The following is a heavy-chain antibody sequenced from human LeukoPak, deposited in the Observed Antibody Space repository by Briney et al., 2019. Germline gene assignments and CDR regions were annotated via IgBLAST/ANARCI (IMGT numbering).Heavy chain of an antibody. D-gene: IGHD2-15*01. Sequence: GGSLRLSCAASGFTFSSYAMHWVRQAPGKGLEWVAVISYDGSNKYYADSGKGRFTISGDNSKNTLYVQMNSLRAEDTAVYYCARDLSGGGYDIWGQGTVVTVSS. J-gene: IGHJ3*02. V-gene: IGHV3-30-3*01. CDR1: GFTFSSYA. CDR2: ISYDGSNK. CDR3: ARDLSGGGYDI.